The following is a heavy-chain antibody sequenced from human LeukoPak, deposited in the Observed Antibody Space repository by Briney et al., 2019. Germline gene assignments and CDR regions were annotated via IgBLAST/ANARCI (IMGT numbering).Heavy chain of an antibody. CDR3: ARAGTTVTNVWFDP. J-gene: IGHJ5*02. Sequence: TXTXXXXSISSSSYYWGWIRQPPGKGLEWIGSIYYSGSTYYNPSLKSRVTISVDTSKNQFSLKLSSVTAADTAVYYCARAGTTVTNVWFDPWGQGTLVTVSS. D-gene: IGHD4-11*01. V-gene: IGHV4-39*07. CDR2: IYYSGST. CDR1: XXSISSSSYY.